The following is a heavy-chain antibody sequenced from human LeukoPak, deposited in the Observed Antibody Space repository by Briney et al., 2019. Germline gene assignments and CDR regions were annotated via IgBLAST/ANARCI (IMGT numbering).Heavy chain of an antibody. CDR2: ISYDGSNK. V-gene: IGHV3-30-3*01. Sequence: PGGSLRLSCAASGFTFRSYAMHWVRQAPGKGLEWVAVISYDGSNKYYADSVKGRFTISRDNSKNTLYLQMNSLRAEDTAVYYCARDRYDSSGKALYYFDYWGQGTLVTVSS. CDR3: ARDRYDSSGKALYYFDY. D-gene: IGHD3-22*01. CDR1: GFTFRSYA. J-gene: IGHJ4*02.